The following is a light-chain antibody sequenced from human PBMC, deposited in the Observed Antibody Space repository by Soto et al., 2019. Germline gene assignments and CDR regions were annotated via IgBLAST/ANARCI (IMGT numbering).Light chain of an antibody. V-gene: IGKV1-5*01. CDR3: QHYNSYST. CDR2: DAS. J-gene: IGKJ2*01. Sequence: DIQMTQSPSTLSASVGDRVTITCRASQSISSWLAWYQQKPGKAPKLLIYDASSLESGVPSRFSGSGSGTEFTLTISSLQPDDFATYYCQHYNSYSTFGQGTKLEI. CDR1: QSISSW.